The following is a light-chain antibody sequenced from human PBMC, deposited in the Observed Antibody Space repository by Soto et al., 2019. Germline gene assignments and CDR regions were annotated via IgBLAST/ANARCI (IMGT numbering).Light chain of an antibody. Sequence: DIQMTQSPSSLSESLEDRLPITCRQSQAISNYLNWYQQKPGKAPKPLIYVASSLQSGVPSRFSGSGSGTDFTLTISGLQAEDFATYYCQQSYSTPYTFGQGTKLEIK. CDR2: VAS. V-gene: IGKV1-39*01. CDR3: QQSYSTPYT. CDR1: QAISNY. J-gene: IGKJ2*01.